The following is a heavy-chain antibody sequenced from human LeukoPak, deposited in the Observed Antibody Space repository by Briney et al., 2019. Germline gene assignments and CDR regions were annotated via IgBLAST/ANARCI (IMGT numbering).Heavy chain of an antibody. CDR2: ISGSGGST. CDR3: AKGRGYCSSTSCPAWFDP. CDR1: GFTFSSYA. V-gene: IGHV3-23*01. D-gene: IGHD2-2*01. Sequence: GGSLRLSCAASGFTFSSYAMSWVRQAPGKGLEWVSAISGSGGSTYYADSVKGRFTISRDNSKNTLYLQMNSLRAEDTAVYYCAKGRGYCSSTSCPAWFDPWGQGTLVTVSS. J-gene: IGHJ5*02.